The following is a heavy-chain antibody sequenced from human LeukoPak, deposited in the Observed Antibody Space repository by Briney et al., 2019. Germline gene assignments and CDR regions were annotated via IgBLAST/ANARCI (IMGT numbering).Heavy chain of an antibody. J-gene: IGHJ4*02. Sequence: GGSLRLSCAASGSSFSSYAMSWARQAPGKGLEWVSSISTSGDTTYYADSVKGRFTISRDNSKNTLYLQMNSLRAEDTAVYYCAKGGYSSRLYYFDYWGQGTLVTVSS. CDR2: ISTSGDTT. CDR3: AKGGYSSRLYYFDY. V-gene: IGHV3-23*01. CDR1: GSSFSSYA. D-gene: IGHD6-19*01.